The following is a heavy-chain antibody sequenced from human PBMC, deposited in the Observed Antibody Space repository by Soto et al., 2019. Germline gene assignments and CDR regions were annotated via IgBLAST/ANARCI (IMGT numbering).Heavy chain of an antibody. CDR3: TRNFGGFDL. CDR1: GFTLIVYW. CDR2: VKQDGSEQ. Sequence: PGGSLELSCPACGFTLIVYWITWVRQAPGRGLEWVANVKQDGSEQYYGGSVKGRFTISRDNAKNSMSLQMNSLRDEDTAVYCCTRNFGGFDLWGQGTLVTVSS. J-gene: IGHJ5*02. D-gene: IGHD3-16*01. V-gene: IGHV3-7*01.